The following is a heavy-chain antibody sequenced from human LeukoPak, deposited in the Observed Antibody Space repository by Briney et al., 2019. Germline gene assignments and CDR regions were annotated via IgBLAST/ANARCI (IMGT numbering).Heavy chain of an antibody. J-gene: IGHJ6*03. D-gene: IGHD1-26*01. CDR1: RFTFSSYG. Sequence: GGSLRLSCEASRFTFSSYGMHWVRQAPGKGLEWVAIISYDGSNKYYADSVKGRFTISRDNAKNSLYLQMNSLRAEDTAVYYCARDPYSGGYGDYYYYYMDLWGQGTTVTISS. V-gene: IGHV3-30*03. CDR3: ARDPYSGGYGDYYYYYMDL. CDR2: ISYDGSNK.